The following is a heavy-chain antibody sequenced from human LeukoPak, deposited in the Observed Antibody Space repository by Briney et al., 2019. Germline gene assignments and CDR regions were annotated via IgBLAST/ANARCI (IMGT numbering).Heavy chain of an antibody. Sequence: GGSLRLSCAASGFTFSSYWMSWVRQAPGKGLEWAANIKQDGSEKYYVDSVKGRFTISRDNAKNSLYLQMNSLRAEDTAVYYCARGYYDYVWGSYRYPDAFDIWGQGTMVTVSS. J-gene: IGHJ3*02. CDR1: GFTFSSYW. V-gene: IGHV3-7*01. D-gene: IGHD3-16*02. CDR3: ARGYYDYVWGSYRYPDAFDI. CDR2: IKQDGSEK.